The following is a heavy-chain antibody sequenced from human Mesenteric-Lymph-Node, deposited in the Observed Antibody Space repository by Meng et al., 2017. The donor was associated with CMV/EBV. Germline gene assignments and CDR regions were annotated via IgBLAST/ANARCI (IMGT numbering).Heavy chain of an antibody. CDR3: ARGNYYGSGKFDY. V-gene: IGHV1-69*05. Sequence: SVKVSCKASGYTFTGYYMHWVRQAPGQGLEWMGGIIPLFGTAKYAQRFQGRITITTDEPTSTAYMELNSLRSEDTAVYYCARGNYYGSGKFDYWGQGTLVTVSS. CDR2: IIPLFGTA. J-gene: IGHJ4*02. CDR1: GYTFTGYY. D-gene: IGHD3-10*01.